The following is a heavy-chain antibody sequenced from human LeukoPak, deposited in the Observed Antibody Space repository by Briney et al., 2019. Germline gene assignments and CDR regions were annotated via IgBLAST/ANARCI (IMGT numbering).Heavy chain of an antibody. D-gene: IGHD5-18*01. CDR3: ARTAGWSYGFDY. V-gene: IGHV4-31*03. J-gene: IGHJ4*02. CDR1: GGSISTGGYY. CDR2: IYNSGTT. Sequence: PSETLSLTCTVSGGSISTGGYYWTWIRQHPGKGLEWIGYIYNSGTTYYNPSLEGRVTISGDTSKNQFSLKLNSVTAADTAVYYCARTAGWSYGFDYWGQGTLVTVSS.